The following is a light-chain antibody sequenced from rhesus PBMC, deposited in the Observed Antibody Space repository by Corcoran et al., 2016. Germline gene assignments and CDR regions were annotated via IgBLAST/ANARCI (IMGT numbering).Light chain of an antibody. CDR2: EAS. J-gene: IGKJ3*01. Sequence: DIQMTQSPSSLSASVGDRVTITCRASQGITNDLAWYQQKPGETPKLLIYEASSLHSGIPSRFSGSGSGTDFPLPISSLRPEDFATYYCQHYYSTPFTFGPGPKLDVK. CDR1: QGITND. CDR3: QHYYSTPFT. V-gene: IGKV1-25*01.